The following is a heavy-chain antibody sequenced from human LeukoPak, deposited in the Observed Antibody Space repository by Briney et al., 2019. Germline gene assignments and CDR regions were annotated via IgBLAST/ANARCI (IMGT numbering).Heavy chain of an antibody. CDR2: IKQDGSEK. CDR3: ARWFGELLSGYYMDV. V-gene: IGHV3-7*03. Sequence: GGSLRLSCAASGFTFSSYWMSWVRQAPGKGLEWVANIKQDGSEKYYVDSVKGRFTISRDNAKNSLYLQMNSLRAEDTALYHCARWFGELLSGYYMDVWGKGTTVTISS. D-gene: IGHD3-10*01. CDR1: GFTFSSYW. J-gene: IGHJ6*03.